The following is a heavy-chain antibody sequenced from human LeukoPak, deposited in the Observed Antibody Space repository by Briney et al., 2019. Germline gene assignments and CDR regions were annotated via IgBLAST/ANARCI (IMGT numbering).Heavy chain of an antibody. J-gene: IGHJ4*02. D-gene: IGHD3-3*01. Sequence: SETLSLTCAVYGGSFSGYYWGWIRQPPGKGLEWIGEINHSGSTNYNPSLKSRVTISVDTSKNQFSLKLSSVTAADTAVYYCARGRTIFGVVRPDYWGQGTLVTVSS. CDR2: INHSGST. CDR3: ARGRTIFGVVRPDY. CDR1: GGSFSGYY. V-gene: IGHV4-34*01.